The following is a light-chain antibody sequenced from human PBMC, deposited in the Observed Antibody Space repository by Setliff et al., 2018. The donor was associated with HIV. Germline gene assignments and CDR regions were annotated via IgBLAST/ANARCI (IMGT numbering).Light chain of an antibody. J-gene: IGLJ1*01. V-gene: IGLV3-21*04. CDR1: NIGSKS. Sequence: SYELTQPPSVSVAPGKTARITCGGNNIGSKSVHWYQQKPGQAPILVIYYDNDRPSGIPERFSGSNSGNTATLTISRVEAGDEADYYCQVWDSCTDHPYVFGTGTKVTVL. CDR2: YDN. CDR3: QVWDSCTDHPYV.